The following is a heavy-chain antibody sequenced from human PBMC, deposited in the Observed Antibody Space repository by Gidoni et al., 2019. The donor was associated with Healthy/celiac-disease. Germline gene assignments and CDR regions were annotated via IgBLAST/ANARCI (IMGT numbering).Heavy chain of an antibody. V-gene: IGHV4-59*01. CDR3: AREGAGDWFDP. CDR1: GGSISSYY. D-gene: IGHD1-26*01. CDR2: IYYSGST. Sequence: QVQLQESGPGLVTPSETLSLTCTVSGGSISSYYWSWIRQPPGKGLEWIGYIYYSGSTNYNPSLKSRVTISVDTSKNQFSLKLSSVTAADTAVYYCAREGAGDWFDPWGQGTLVTVSS. J-gene: IGHJ5*02.